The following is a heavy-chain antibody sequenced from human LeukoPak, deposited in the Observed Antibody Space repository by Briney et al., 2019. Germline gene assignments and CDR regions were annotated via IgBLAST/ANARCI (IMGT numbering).Heavy chain of an antibody. V-gene: IGHV3-23*01. J-gene: IGHJ3*02. Sequence: PGGSLRLSCAASGYTFSSYAMSWVRQAPGKGLEWVSAISGSGGSTYYAESLKGRVTISRDTSTNTLYMQMRSLRAEDTAVYYCAKDAPYSRGWYLSYDAFDIWGQGTMVTVSS. CDR1: GYTFSSYA. CDR2: ISGSGGST. D-gene: IGHD6-19*01. CDR3: AKDAPYSRGWYLSYDAFDI.